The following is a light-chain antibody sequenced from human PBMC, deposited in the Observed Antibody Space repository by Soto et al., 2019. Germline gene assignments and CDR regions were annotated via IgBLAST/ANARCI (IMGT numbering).Light chain of an antibody. CDR3: CSYAGSSTYV. CDR1: SSDVGGYNY. Sequence: QSALTQARSVSGSPGQSVTISCTGTSSDVGGYNYVSWYQQHPGKAPKLMIYDVSKRPSGVPDRFSGSKSGNTASLTISGLQAEDEADYYCCSYAGSSTYVFGTGTRSPS. J-gene: IGLJ1*01. V-gene: IGLV2-11*01. CDR2: DVS.